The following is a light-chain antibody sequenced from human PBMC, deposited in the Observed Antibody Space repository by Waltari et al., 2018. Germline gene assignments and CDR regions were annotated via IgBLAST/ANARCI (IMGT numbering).Light chain of an antibody. CDR1: PRLLQTDEKTY. CDR3: MQSLQRPYT. J-gene: IGKJ2*01. CDR2: GIS. V-gene: IGKV2D-29*01. Sequence: TQTPLSLSVPPGQAASISCKSSPRLLQTDEKTYLYWYLQKPGQPPQLLIYGISSRFSGVPDRFSGSGSGTDFTLKISRVEAEDVGIYYCMQSLQRPYTFGQGTKLEIK.